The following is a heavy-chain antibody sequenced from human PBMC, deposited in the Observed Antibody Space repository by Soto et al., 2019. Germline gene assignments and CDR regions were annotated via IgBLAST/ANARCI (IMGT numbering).Heavy chain of an antibody. Sequence: PGGSLRLSCAASGFTFSDYYMTWIRQAPGKGLEWVSYISSSGTGIYYADSMKGRFTISRDNAKKSLYLQMSSLRAEDTAVYYCARAYSDAFDIWGHGALVTVSS. CDR1: GFTFSDYY. V-gene: IGHV3-11*01. J-gene: IGHJ3*02. CDR2: ISSSGTGI. D-gene: IGHD2-15*01. CDR3: ARAYSDAFDI.